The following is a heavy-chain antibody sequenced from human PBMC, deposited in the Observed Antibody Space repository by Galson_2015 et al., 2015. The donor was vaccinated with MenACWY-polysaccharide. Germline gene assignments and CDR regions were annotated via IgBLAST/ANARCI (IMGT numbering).Heavy chain of an antibody. CDR1: GGSISSNHW. V-gene: IGHV4-4*02. Sequence: LSLTCAVSGGSISSNHWWSWVRQPPGKGLEWIGEIYHTGTTNYNPSLESRLTISVDKSQSQFSLKLSSVTAADTAVYYCARRYRYATSDYYPAFDTWGQGTMVTVSS. J-gene: IGHJ3*02. CDR2: IYHTGTT. CDR3: ARRYRYATSDYYPAFDT. D-gene: IGHD2-2*01.